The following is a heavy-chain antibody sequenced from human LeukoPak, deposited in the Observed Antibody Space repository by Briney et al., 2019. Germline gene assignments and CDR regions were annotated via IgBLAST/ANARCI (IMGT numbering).Heavy chain of an antibody. V-gene: IGHV3-23*01. J-gene: IGHJ4*02. D-gene: IGHD1-1*01. CDR3: ANGRYNWNDGDFDY. CDR1: GFTFSSYA. Sequence: GGSLRLSCAASGFTFSSYAMSWVRQAPGKGLEWVSAISGSGGSTYYADSVKGRFTISRDNSKNTLYLQMNSLRAEDTAVYYCANGRYNWNDGDFDYWGQGTLVTVSS. CDR2: ISGSGGST.